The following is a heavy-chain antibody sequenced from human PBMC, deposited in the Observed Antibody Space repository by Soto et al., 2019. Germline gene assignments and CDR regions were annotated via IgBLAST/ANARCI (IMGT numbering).Heavy chain of an antibody. CDR2: IIPISGTA. J-gene: IGHJ6*02. V-gene: IGHV1-69*01. D-gene: IGHD2-2*01. CDR1: GGTFSSYA. Sequence: QVQLVQSGAEVKKPGSSVKVSCKASGGTFSSYAISWVRQDPGQGLEWMGGIIPISGTANYAQKFQGRVTSTADDSTNTAYMELSSLRSEDTAVYYCASSQGSSTSLEIYYYYYYGMDDWGQGPTVTVSS. CDR3: ASSQGSSTSLEIYYYYYYGMDD.